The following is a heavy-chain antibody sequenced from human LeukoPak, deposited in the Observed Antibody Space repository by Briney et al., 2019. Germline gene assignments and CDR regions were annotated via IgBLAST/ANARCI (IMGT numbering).Heavy chain of an antibody. Sequence: ASVKVSCKASGGTFSSYAISWVRQAPGQGLEWMGGIIPIFGTANYAQKFQGRVTITADESTSTAYMELSSLRSEDTAVYYCARTPYHDFWSGFSWGQGTLVTVSS. J-gene: IGHJ4*02. D-gene: IGHD3-3*01. CDR1: GGTFSSYA. CDR3: ARTPYHDFWSGFS. CDR2: IIPIFGTA. V-gene: IGHV1-69*13.